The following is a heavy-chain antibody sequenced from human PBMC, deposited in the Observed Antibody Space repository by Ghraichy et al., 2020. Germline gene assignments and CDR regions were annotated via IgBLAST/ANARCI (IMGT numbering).Heavy chain of an antibody. J-gene: IGHJ6*02. CDR3: AGVPGYDFWSGYFTDYGMDV. D-gene: IGHD3-3*01. CDR2: ISAYNGNT. Sequence: ASVKVSCKASGYTFTSYGISWVRQAPGQGLEWMGWISAYNGNTNYAQKLQGRVTMTTDTSTSTAYMELRSLRSDDPAVYYCAGVPGYDFWSGYFTDYGMDVWGQGTTVTVSS. V-gene: IGHV1-18*04. CDR1: GYTFTSYG.